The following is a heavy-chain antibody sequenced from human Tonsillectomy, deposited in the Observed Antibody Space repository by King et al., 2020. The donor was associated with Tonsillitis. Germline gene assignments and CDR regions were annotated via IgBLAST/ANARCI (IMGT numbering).Heavy chain of an antibody. V-gene: IGHV3-21*01. CDR2: ITRSSSYI. CDR3: ARDQWYGMDV. J-gene: IGHJ6*02. D-gene: IGHD2-8*01. Sequence: VQLVESGGGLVKPGGSLRLSCAASGFTFSSYSMNWVRQSPGKGLEGVSYITRSSSYIYYADSVKGRFTISRDNAKNSLYLQMNSLRAEDTAVYYCARDQWYGMDVWGQGTTVTVSS. CDR1: GFTFSSYS.